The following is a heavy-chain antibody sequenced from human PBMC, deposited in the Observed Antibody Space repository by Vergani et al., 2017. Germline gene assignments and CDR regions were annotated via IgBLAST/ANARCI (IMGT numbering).Heavy chain of an antibody. CDR1: AYSISSTYY. CDR3: ARHRGDYDRGGMDV. J-gene: IGHJ6*02. V-gene: IGHV4-38-2*01. D-gene: IGHD4-17*01. CDR2: IYHTGSA. Sequence: QVQLQESGPGLVKPSETLSLTCAVSAYSISSTYYWGWIRQPPGKGLEWIGNIYHTGSAYYNPSLKSRVTISVDTSKNQFSLKLSSVTAADTAVYYCARHRGDYDRGGMDVWGQGTTDTVSS.